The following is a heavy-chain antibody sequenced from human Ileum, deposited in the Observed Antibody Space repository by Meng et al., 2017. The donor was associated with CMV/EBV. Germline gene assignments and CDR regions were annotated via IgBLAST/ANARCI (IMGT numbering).Heavy chain of an antibody. CDR2: INPGSGGT. CDR1: YSISNYY. J-gene: IGHJ4*02. CDR3: ARSRAYVRGYGCGWGFDH. Sequence: YSISNYYIHWVRQVPGHGLEWMGWINPGSGGTTYSQNFQGRIAMTADTSTADMELSGLTSDDTATYYCARSRAYVRGYGCGWGFDHWGQGVLVTVSS. D-gene: IGHD6-19*01. V-gene: IGHV1-2*02.